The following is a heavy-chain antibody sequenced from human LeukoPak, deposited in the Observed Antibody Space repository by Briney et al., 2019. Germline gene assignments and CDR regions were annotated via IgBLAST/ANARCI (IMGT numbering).Heavy chain of an antibody. V-gene: IGHV3-11*01. Sequence: GGSLRLSCAASGFTFSDYYMSWIRQAPGKGLEWVSYISSSGSTIYYADSVKGRFTISRDNAKNSLYLQMNSLRAEDTAVYYCAKGAWGSSRNAFDIWGQGTMVTVSS. D-gene: IGHD3-10*01. CDR2: ISSSGSTI. J-gene: IGHJ3*02. CDR1: GFTFSDYY. CDR3: AKGAWGSSRNAFDI.